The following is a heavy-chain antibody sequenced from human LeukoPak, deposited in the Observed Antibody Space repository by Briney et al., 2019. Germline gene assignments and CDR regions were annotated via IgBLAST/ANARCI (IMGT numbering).Heavy chain of an antibody. Sequence: PGGSLRLSCAASGFTFSSYGMHWVRQAPGKGLEWVADIWYDGSNKYYADSVKGRFTISRDNSKNTLYLQMNSLRAEDTAVYYCASMTTVTTSYYFDYWGQGTLVTVSS. CDR2: IWYDGSNK. J-gene: IGHJ4*02. CDR3: ASMTTVTTSYYFDY. V-gene: IGHV3-33*01. D-gene: IGHD4-17*01. CDR1: GFTFSSYG.